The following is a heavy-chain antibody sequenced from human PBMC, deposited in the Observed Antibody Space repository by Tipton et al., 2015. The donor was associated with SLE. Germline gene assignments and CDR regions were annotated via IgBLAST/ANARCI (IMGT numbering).Heavy chain of an antibody. D-gene: IGHD3-9*01. CDR1: GGSISSYY. J-gene: IGHJ3*02. CDR3: AGLRGILTGPRGAFDI. Sequence: GLVKPSETLSLTCTVSGGSISSYYWSWIRQPPGKGLEWIGYIYYSGSTNYSPSLKSRANISVDTSKNQFSLKLSSVTAADTAVYYCAGLRGILTGPRGAFDIWGQGTMVTVSS. CDR2: IYYSGST. V-gene: IGHV4-59*01.